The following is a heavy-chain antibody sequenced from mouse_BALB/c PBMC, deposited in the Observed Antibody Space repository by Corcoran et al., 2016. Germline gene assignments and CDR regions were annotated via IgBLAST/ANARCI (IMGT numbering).Heavy chain of an antibody. CDR3: GRWDWYFDV. CDR2: IDPANGNT. Sequence: EVQLQQSGAELVKPGASVKLSCTASGFNIKDTYMHWVKQRPEQGLEWIGRIDPANGNTTDDPKFQGKATITADTSANTAYRQLSSLTSEDTAVYYCGRWDWYFDVWGSGTTVTVSS. V-gene: IGHV14-3*02. CDR1: GFNIKDTY. J-gene: IGHJ1*01.